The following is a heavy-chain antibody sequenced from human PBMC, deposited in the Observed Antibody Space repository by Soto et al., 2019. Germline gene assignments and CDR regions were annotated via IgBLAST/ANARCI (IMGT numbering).Heavy chain of an antibody. Sequence: SETLSLTCAVSSGSISSNNWWTWVRQPPGKGLEWIGQIYHSGSANYNPSLKSRVTISVDKSKNHFSLNLNSVTAADTAVYYCASAITVDYMDVWGKGTTVTVSS. CDR3: ASAITVDYMDV. V-gene: IGHV4-4*02. CDR2: IYHSGSA. CDR1: SGSISSNNW. D-gene: IGHD2-21*01. J-gene: IGHJ6*03.